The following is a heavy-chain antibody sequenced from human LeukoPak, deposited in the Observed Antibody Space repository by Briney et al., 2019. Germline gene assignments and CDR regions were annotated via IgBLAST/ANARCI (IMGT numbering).Heavy chain of an antibody. CDR2: IKQDGSEK. V-gene: IGHV3-7*01. J-gene: IGHJ4*02. Sequence: GGSLRLSCAASGFTFSSYWMSWVRQAPGKGLEWVANIKQDGSEKYYVDSVKGRFTISRDNAKNSLYLQMNSLRAEDTAVYYCARNYPTSSWYVDVVVPPDYWGQGTLVTVSS. D-gene: IGHD6-13*01. CDR1: GFTFSSYW. CDR3: ARNYPTSSWYVDVVVPPDY.